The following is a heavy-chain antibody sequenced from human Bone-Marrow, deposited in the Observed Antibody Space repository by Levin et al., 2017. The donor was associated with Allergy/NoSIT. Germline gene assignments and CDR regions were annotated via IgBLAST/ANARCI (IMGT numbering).Heavy chain of an antibody. CDR3: ARDGDRGVNCDY. CDR1: GFSLSNWW. CDR2: IYKDGTRT. J-gene: IGHJ4*02. Sequence: GESLKISCAASGFSLSNWWMHWVRQTPGKGLVWVSRIYKDGTRTNYADSVKGRFTISRDNAKNTLYLQMNSLRVEDTAVYYCARDGDRGVNCDYWGQGTLVTVAS. V-gene: IGHV3-74*01. D-gene: IGHD3-10*01.